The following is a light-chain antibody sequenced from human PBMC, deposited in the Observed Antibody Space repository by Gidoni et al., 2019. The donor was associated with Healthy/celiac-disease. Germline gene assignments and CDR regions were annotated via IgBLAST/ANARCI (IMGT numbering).Light chain of an antibody. J-gene: IGKJ4*01. CDR3: QQYYNLPLT. CDR1: QDISNY. Sequence: IQITQSPSALSASVRDRVTITCKASQDISNYLNWYQQKPGKAPKLLIYDASNLETGVPSRFSGSGSGTDFTFTISSLQPEDIATYYCQQYYNLPLTFGGGTKVEIK. CDR2: DAS. V-gene: IGKV1-33*01.